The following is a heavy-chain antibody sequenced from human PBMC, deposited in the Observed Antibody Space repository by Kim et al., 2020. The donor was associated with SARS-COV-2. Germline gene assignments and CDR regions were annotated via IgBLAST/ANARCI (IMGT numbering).Heavy chain of an antibody. CDR3: AKVVVMADYNYYYYYGMDV. J-gene: IGHJ6*02. D-gene: IGHD3-22*01. V-gene: IGHV3-23*01. CDR1: GFTFDIYA. CDR2: ISGGGVNK. Sequence: GGSLRLSCVASGFTFDIYAMTWVRQAPGKGLEWVAGISGGGVNKFYADAVGGRFTITRDNAKNTMFLQMKSLRDEDTALYYCAKVVVMADYNYYYYYGMDVWGQGTTVPVSS.